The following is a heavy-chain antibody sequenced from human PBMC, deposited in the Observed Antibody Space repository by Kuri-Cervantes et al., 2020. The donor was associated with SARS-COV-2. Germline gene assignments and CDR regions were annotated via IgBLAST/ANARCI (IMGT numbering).Heavy chain of an antibody. D-gene: IGHD6-19*01. CDR1: GYSIGSGYY. Sequence: GSLRLSCAVSGYSIGSGYYWGWIRQPPGKGLEWIGSIYHGGSTYYNPSLKSRVTISVDTSKNQFSLKLSSMTAADTAVYYCARHGGIAVAGTFDYWGQGTLVTVSS. CDR2: IYHGGST. V-gene: IGHV4-38-2*01. CDR3: ARHGGIAVAGTFDY. J-gene: IGHJ4*02.